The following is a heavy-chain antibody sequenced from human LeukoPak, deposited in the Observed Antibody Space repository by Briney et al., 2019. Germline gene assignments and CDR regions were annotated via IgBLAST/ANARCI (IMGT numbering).Heavy chain of an antibody. J-gene: IGHJ4*02. CDR3: ARDRVDTAMVCLDY. D-gene: IGHD5-18*01. CDR1: GGSISSYY. V-gene: IGHV4-4*07. Sequence: SETLSLTCMVSGGSISSYYWSWIRQPAGKGLEWIGRIYTSGSTNYNPPLKSRVTMSVDTSKNQFSLKLRAVTAADTAVYYCARDRVDTAMVCLDYWGQGTLVTVSS. CDR2: IYTSGST.